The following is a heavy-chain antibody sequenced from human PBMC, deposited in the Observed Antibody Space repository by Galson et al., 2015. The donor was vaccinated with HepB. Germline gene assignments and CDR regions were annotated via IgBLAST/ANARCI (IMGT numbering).Heavy chain of an antibody. J-gene: IGHJ4*02. D-gene: IGHD1-1*01. CDR3: ARENWNPAFDY. Sequence: SLRLSCASSGFTFSDYYMSWIRQAPGKGLEWVSYFSSHDNITYYADSVKGRFTISRDNAKNSLYLQMDNMRAEDTAVYYCARENWNPAFDYWGQGTLVTVSS. V-gene: IGHV3-11*01. CDR2: FSSHDNIT. CDR1: GFTFSDYY.